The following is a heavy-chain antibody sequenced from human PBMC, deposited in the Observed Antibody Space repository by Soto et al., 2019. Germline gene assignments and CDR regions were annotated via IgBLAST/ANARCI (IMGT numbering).Heavy chain of an antibody. D-gene: IGHD2-15*01. J-gene: IGHJ4*02. V-gene: IGHV1-69*12. CDR2: IIPIFGTA. CDR1: GGTFSSYA. CDR3: AGYCSGGSCPLDY. Sequence: QVQLVQSGAEVKKPGSSVKVSCKASGGTFSSYAISWVRQAPGQGLEWMGGIIPIFGTANYAQKFQGRVTINADEYPSTAYMELRSLRSEDTAVYYCAGYCSGGSCPLDYWGQGTLVTVSS.